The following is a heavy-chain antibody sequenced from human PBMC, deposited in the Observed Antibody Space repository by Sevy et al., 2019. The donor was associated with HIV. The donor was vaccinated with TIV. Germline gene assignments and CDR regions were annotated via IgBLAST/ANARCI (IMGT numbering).Heavy chain of an antibody. V-gene: IGHV1-18*01. D-gene: IGHD6-13*01. CDR3: ARERTRWQQLVEYYLGMDV. Sequence: ASVKVSCKASGYTFNTYGISWVRQAPGQGLEWMGWISSYDGNTNFAQKFQGRVTMTTDTITNTAYMELTSLRSDDTAVYYCARERTRWQQLVEYYLGMDVWGQGTPVTVSS. CDR1: GYTFNTYG. J-gene: IGHJ6*02. CDR2: ISSYDGNT.